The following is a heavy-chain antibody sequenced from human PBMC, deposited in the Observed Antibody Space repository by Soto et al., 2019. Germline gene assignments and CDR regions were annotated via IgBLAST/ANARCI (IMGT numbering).Heavy chain of an antibody. CDR2: IRNTPYGGTT. CDR1: GFRFSEHA. D-gene: IGHD2-2*03. CDR3: SLGIFGYYVT. V-gene: IGHV3-49*04. Sequence: GWSLRLSCNCSGFRFSEHAMTWVRQAPGKGLEWVGFIRNTPYGGTTDYAASVRGRFTISRDDSVSIAYLQMNSLKTEDSGVYYCSLGIFGYYVTWGSGSLVTVSS. J-gene: IGHJ5*02.